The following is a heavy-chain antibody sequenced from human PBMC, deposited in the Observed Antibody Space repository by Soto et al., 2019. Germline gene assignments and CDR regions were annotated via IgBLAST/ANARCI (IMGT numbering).Heavy chain of an antibody. CDR1: GFTFSSYG. CDR2: ISYDGSNK. Sequence: GGSLRLSCAASGFTFSSYGMHWVRQAPGKGLEWVAVISYDGSNKYYADSVKGRFTISRDNAKNSLYLQVNSLRAEDTAVYYCARDLGDYDSSGYYPMLPDYWGQGTLVTVSS. V-gene: IGHV3-30*03. J-gene: IGHJ4*02. CDR3: ARDLGDYDSSGYYPMLPDY. D-gene: IGHD3-22*01.